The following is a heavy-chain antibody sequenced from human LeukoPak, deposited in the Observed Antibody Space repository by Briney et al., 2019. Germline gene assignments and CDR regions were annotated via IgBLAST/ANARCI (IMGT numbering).Heavy chain of an antibody. J-gene: IGHJ4*02. CDR1: GFTFSDYY. Sequence: PGGSLRLSCAASGFTFSDYYMSWIRQAPGKGLEWVSYISSSGSTIYYADSVKGRFTISRDNAKNSLYLQMNSLRAEDTAVYYCARSPAAPLVYFDYWGQGTLVTVSS. CDR3: ARSPAAPLVYFDY. CDR2: ISSSGSTI. D-gene: IGHD2-2*01. V-gene: IGHV3-11*04.